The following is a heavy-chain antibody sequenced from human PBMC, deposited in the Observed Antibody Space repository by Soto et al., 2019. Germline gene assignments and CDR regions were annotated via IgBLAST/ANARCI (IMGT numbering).Heavy chain of an antibody. CDR2: IYWNDEK. V-gene: IGHV2-5*01. Sequence: SGPTRGNRTQALTLTCPFSGCSLTTTGVGVGWIRQPPGKAPEWLALIYWNDEKLYSPSLKSRLTVTKDISKDQVVLKMTNVDPVDTGTYYCAHRPWGYSGKVADWGQGTLVTVS. D-gene: IGHD5-12*01. CDR1: GCSLTTTGVG. CDR3: AHRPWGYSGKVAD. J-gene: IGHJ4*02.